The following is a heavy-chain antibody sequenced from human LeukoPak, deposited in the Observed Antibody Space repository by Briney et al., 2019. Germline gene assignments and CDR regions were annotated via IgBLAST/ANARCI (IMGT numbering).Heavy chain of an antibody. CDR2: ISSNGGST. D-gene: IGHD2-2*01. Sequence: GGSLRLSCAASGFTFSSYAMHWVRHAPGKGLEYVSAISSNGGSTYYANSVKGRFTISRDNSKNTLYLQMGSLRAEDMAVYYCAKDRTGLLVVPAALDYWGQGTLVTVSS. J-gene: IGHJ4*02. V-gene: IGHV3-64*01. CDR1: GFTFSSYA. CDR3: AKDRTGLLVVPAALDY.